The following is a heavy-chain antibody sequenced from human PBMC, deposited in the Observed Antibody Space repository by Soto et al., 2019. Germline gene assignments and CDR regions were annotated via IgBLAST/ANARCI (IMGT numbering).Heavy chain of an antibody. D-gene: IGHD2-2*01. CDR1: GGSISSGGYS. CDR2: IYHSGST. Sequence: PSETLSLTCAVSGGSISSGGYSWSWIRQPPGKGLEWIGYIYHSGSTYYNSSLKSRVTISVDRSKNQFSLKLSSVTAADTAVYYCARVPTPWGQGNLVTVSS. CDR3: ARVPTP. J-gene: IGHJ5*02. V-gene: IGHV4-30-2*01.